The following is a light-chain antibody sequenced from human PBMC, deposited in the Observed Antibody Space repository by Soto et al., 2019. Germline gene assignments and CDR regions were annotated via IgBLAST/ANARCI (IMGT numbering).Light chain of an antibody. Sequence: DIVLMQSPGTLSLSPGERATLSCRASQSVRNSYLAWYQQKPGQAPRLLIYGASSRATGIPDRFSGSGSGTEFTLTISSLQSEDFAVYYCQQYNSWPLTFGGGTKVDIK. CDR1: QSVRNSY. CDR3: QQYNSWPLT. V-gene: IGKV3-20*01. J-gene: IGKJ4*01. CDR2: GAS.